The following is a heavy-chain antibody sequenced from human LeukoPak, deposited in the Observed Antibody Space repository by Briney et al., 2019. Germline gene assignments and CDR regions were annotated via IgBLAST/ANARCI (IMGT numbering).Heavy chain of an antibody. CDR1: GYTFTGYY. V-gene: IGHV1-46*01. Sequence: ASVKVSCKASGYTFTGYYMHWVRQAPGRGLEWMGIINLSGGSTRYAQQFQVRVTMTRDTSTSTVYMDLSSLRSEDTAVYYCARESDIAVAGTGFDYWGQGTLVTVSS. CDR2: INLSGGST. CDR3: ARESDIAVAGTGFDY. J-gene: IGHJ4*02. D-gene: IGHD6-19*01.